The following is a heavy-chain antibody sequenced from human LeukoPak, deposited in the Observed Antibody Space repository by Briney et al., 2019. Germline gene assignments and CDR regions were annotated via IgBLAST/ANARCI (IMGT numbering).Heavy chain of an antibody. V-gene: IGHV4-59*01. CDR1: GGSISSYY. CDR2: IYYSGST. CDR3: AREGDSGGYNDAFDI. D-gene: IGHD3-22*01. Sequence: SETLSLTCTVSGGSISSYYWSWIRQPPGKGLEWIGYIYYSGSTNYNPSLKSRVTISVDTSKNQFSLKLSSVTAADTAVYYCAREGDSGGYNDAFDIWGQGTMVTVSS. J-gene: IGHJ3*02.